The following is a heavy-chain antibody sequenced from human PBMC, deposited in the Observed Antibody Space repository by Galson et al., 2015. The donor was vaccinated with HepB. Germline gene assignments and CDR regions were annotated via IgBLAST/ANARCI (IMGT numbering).Heavy chain of an antibody. Sequence: SLRLSCAASGFTFSSYSMNWVRQAPGKGLGWVSSISSSSSYKYYADSVKGRFTISRDNAKNSLYLQMNSLRAEDTAVYYCASDYYVSSGRPDYWGQETLVTVSS. CDR3: ASDYYVSSGRPDY. D-gene: IGHD3-22*01. CDR1: GFTFSSYS. CDR2: ISSSSSYK. V-gene: IGHV3-21*01. J-gene: IGHJ4*02.